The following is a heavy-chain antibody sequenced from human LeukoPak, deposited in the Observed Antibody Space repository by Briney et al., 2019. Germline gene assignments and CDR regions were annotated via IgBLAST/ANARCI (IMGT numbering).Heavy chain of an antibody. CDR2: ISYDGSNK. Sequence: GGSLGLSCAASGFTFSSYAMHWVRQAPGKGLEWVAVISYDGSNKYCADSVKGRFTISRDNSKNTLYLQMNSLRAEDTAVYYCARDPHWGQGTLVTVSS. J-gene: IGHJ4*02. CDR3: ARDPH. CDR1: GFTFSSYA. V-gene: IGHV3-30-3*01.